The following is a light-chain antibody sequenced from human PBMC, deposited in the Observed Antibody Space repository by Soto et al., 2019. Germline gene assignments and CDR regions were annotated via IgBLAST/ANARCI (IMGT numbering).Light chain of an antibody. J-gene: IGKJ1*01. V-gene: IGKV1-27*01. CDR2: AAS. CDR3: PKYNSAQCT. Sequence: DIQMTQSPSSLSASVGDRVTITCRASQGISNYLAWYQQKPGKVPKLLIYAASTLQSGVPSRFSGSGSGTDVTLTISSLQPEDVATYYCPKYNSAQCTFGQGTKVEIK. CDR1: QGISNY.